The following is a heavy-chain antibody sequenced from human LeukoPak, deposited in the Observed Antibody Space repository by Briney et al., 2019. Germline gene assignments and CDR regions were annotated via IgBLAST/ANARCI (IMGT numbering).Heavy chain of an antibody. D-gene: IGHD3-22*01. Sequence: ASVKVSCKASGYTFTGYYMHWVRQAPGQGLEWMGWINPNSGGTNYAQKFQGRVTMTRDTSISTAYMELSRLKSDDTAVYYCARGPSHYYDSSGYYRYFQHWGQGTLVTVSS. J-gene: IGHJ1*01. CDR3: ARGPSHYYDSSGYYRYFQH. CDR1: GYTFTGYY. CDR2: INPNSGGT. V-gene: IGHV1-2*02.